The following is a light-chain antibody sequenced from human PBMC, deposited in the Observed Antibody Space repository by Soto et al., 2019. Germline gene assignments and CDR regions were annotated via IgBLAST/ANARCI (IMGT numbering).Light chain of an antibody. CDR1: QSVSAR. J-gene: IGKJ1*01. CDR3: QHYNSYSEA. CDR2: DVF. Sequence: EIVLTQSPYTLSLSPGGSATLSCRASQSVSARLAWYKHKPGQPPRLLISDVFNRASGVAERFSGSGSGTEFTLTISSLQPDDFATYSCQHYNSYSEAFGQGTKVDI. V-gene: IGKV3D-15*01.